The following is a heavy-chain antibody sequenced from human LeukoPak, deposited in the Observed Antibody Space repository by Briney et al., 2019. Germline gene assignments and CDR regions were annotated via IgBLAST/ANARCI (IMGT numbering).Heavy chain of an antibody. D-gene: IGHD6-13*01. V-gene: IGHV4-4*02. J-gene: IGHJ4*02. Sequence: SGTLSLTCAVSGGSISSSNWWSWVRQPPGKGLEWIGEIYHSGSTNYNPSLKSRFTISVDKSNDQFSLKLSSVTAADTAVYYCASFSRAAASGYWGQGTLVTVSS. CDR2: IYHSGST. CDR3: ASFSRAAASGY. CDR1: GGSISSSNW.